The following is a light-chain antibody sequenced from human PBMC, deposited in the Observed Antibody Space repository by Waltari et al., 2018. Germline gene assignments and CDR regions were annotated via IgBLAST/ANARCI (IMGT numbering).Light chain of an antibody. Sequence: QSALTQPSSVSGFPGQSSTISCTGTISDVGMYNLVSWYQQYPGKAPKLMIYDGSKRPSGVSNRLSGSKSGNTASLTISGLQAEDEADYYCCSYADSSTLVFGGGTKLTVL. V-gene: IGLV2-23*01. J-gene: IGLJ3*02. CDR1: ISDVGMYNL. CDR2: DGS. CDR3: CSYADSSTLV.